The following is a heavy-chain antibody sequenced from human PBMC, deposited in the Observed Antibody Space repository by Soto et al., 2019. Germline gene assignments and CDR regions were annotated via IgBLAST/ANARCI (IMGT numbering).Heavy chain of an antibody. CDR3: ATSGRGVIILDAFDI. D-gene: IGHD3-10*01. CDR2: IIPIFGTA. Sequence: SLKVSCKASGGTFSSDAISWVRQAPGQGLEWMGGIIPIFGTANYAQKFQGRVTITADESTSTAYMELSSLRSEDTAVYHCATSGRGVIILDAFDIWGQGTMVTVPS. V-gene: IGHV1-69*13. J-gene: IGHJ3*02. CDR1: GGTFSSDA.